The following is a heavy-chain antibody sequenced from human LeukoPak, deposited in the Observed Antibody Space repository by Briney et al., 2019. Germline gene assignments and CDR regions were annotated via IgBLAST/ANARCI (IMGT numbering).Heavy chain of an antibody. CDR2: IYYSGST. J-gene: IGHJ4*02. CDR3: ARDRSTGGFDY. V-gene: IGHV4-39*07. D-gene: IGHD4-17*01. CDR1: GGSISSSSYY. Sequence: PSETLSLTCTVSGGSISSSSYYWGWIRQPPGKGLEWIGSIYYSGSTYYNPSLKSRVTISVDTSKNQFSLKLSSVTAADTAVYYCARDRSTGGFDYWGQGTLVTVSS.